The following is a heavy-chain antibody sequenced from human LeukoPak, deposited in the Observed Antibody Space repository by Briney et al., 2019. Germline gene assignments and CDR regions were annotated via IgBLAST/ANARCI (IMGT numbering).Heavy chain of an antibody. V-gene: IGHV3-23*01. J-gene: IGHJ4*02. CDR1: GFTFSSYA. D-gene: IGHD3-3*01. Sequence: GGSLRLSCAASGFTFSSYAMSWVRQAPGKGLEWVSAISGSGGSTYYADSVKGRFTISRDNSKNTLYLQMNSLRAEDTAVYYCATNPFFGVDNFDYWGQGTLVTVSS. CDR2: ISGSGGST. CDR3: ATNPFFGVDNFDY.